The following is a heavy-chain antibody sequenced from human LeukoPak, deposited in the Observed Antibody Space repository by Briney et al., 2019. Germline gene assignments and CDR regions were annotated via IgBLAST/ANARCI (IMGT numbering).Heavy chain of an antibody. V-gene: IGHV3-21*01. CDR3: ARALYYYDSSGPDAFDI. Sequence: GGSLRLSCAASGFTFSSYAMSWVRQAPGKGLEWVSSISSSSSYIYYADSVKGRFTISRDNAKNSLYLQMNSLRAEDTAVYYCARALYYYDSSGPDAFDIWGQGTMVTVSS. D-gene: IGHD3-22*01. CDR2: ISSSSSYI. CDR1: GFTFSSYA. J-gene: IGHJ3*02.